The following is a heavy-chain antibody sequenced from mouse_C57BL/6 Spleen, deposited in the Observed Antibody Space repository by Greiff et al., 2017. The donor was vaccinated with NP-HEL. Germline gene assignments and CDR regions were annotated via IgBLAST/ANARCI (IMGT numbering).Heavy chain of an antibody. Sequence: VQLQQPGAELVRPGSSVKLSCKASGYTFTSYWMHWVKQRPIQGLEWIGNIDPSDSETHYNQKFKDKATLTVDKSSSTAYMQLSSLTSEDSAVYYCARLGDHEGFAYWGQGTLVTVSA. CDR3: ARLGDHEGFAY. CDR1: GYTFTSYW. CDR2: IDPSDSET. D-gene: IGHD3-3*01. V-gene: IGHV1-52*01. J-gene: IGHJ3*01.